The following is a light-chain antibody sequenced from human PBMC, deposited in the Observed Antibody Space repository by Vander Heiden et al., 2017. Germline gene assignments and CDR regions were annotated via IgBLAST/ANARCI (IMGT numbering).Light chain of an antibody. J-gene: IGLJ2*01. CDR3: ATWDSSLSSVV. CDR2: DND. V-gene: IGLV1-51*01. CDR1: SSNIGNNY. Sequence: QSVLTQPPSLSAAPGQKVTISCSGSSSNIGNNYVSWYQQHPGTAPKLLIYDNDKRPSGIPDRFSGSKSGTSATLDITGLQTGDEADYYCATWDSSLSSVVFGGGTKLTVL.